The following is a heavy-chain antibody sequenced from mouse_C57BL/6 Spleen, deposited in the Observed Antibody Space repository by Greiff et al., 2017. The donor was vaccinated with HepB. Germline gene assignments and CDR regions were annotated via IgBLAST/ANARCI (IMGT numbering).Heavy chain of an antibody. CDR3: ARRAGTSYDGGNYYAMDY. CDR2: IYWDDDK. D-gene: IGHD2-12*01. V-gene: IGHV8-12*01. CDR1: GFSLSTSGMG. J-gene: IGHJ4*01. Sequence: QVTLKVCGPGILQSSQTLSLTCSFSGFSLSTSGMGVSWIRQPSGKGLEWLAHIYWDDDKRYNPSLKSRLTISKDTSRNQVFLKITSVDTADTATYYCARRAGTSYDGGNYYAMDYWGQGTSVTVSS.